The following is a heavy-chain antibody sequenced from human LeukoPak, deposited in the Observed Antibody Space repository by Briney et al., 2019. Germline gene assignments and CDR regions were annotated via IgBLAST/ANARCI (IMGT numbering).Heavy chain of an antibody. D-gene: IGHD3-22*01. CDR3: ARARDLPTWYYDSSGYPIFDY. V-gene: IGHV1-46*01. CDR2: INPSGGST. CDR1: GYTFTSYY. Sequence: ASVKVSCKASGYTFTSYYMHWVRQAPGQGPEWMGIINPSGGSTSYAQKFQGRVAMTRDTSTSTVYMELSSLRSEDTAVYYCARARDLPTWYYDSSGYPIFDYWGQGTLVTVSS. J-gene: IGHJ4*02.